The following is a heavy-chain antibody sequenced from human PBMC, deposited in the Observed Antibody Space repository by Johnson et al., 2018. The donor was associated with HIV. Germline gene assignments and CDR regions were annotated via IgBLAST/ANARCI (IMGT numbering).Heavy chain of an antibody. CDR2: LKSRADGGTT. Sequence: VQLLESGGGLVKPGGSLRLSCAASGFTFSNAWMSWVRQAPGKGLEWVGRLKSRADGGTTDYAVSVKDRFTILRDDSKNTLYMQMSSLRTEDAGVYYCTTEGDAFDIWGQGTMVTVSS. CDR1: GFTFSNAW. CDR3: TTEGDAFDI. J-gene: IGHJ3*02. V-gene: IGHV3-15*01.